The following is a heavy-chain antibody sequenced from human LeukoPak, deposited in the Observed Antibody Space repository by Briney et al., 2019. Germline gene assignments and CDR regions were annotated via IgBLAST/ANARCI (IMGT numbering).Heavy chain of an antibody. Sequence: ASVKVSCKASGGTFSSYATSWVRQAPGQGLEWMGGIIPIFGTANYAQKFQGRVTITTDESTSTAYMELSSLRSEDTAVYYCARGAYSGSYYRWFDPWGQGTLVTVSS. V-gene: IGHV1-69*05. D-gene: IGHD1-26*01. CDR1: GGTFSSYA. CDR2: IIPIFGTA. CDR3: ARGAYSGSYYRWFDP. J-gene: IGHJ5*02.